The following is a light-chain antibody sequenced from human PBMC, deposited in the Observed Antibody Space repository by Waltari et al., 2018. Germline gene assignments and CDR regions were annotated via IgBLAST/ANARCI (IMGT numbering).Light chain of an antibody. CDR1: QSVSRN. Sequence: EIVMTQSPATLSVSPGERATLSCRASQSVSRNLAWYQQKPGQALRLLIYGASTRATGIPGRFGGSGSGTEFTLTISRLQSEDCAVYYCQQYSNWPYTFGQGTKLEIK. J-gene: IGKJ2*01. CDR3: QQYSNWPYT. V-gene: IGKV3-15*01. CDR2: GAS.